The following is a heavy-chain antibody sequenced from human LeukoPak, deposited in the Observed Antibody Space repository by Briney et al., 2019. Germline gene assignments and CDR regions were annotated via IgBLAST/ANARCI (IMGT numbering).Heavy chain of an antibody. J-gene: IGHJ4*02. D-gene: IGHD6-19*01. CDR3: ARDGSFTSGSYFDS. CDR2: ISGGGATV. Sequence: PGGSLRLSRGASGFTFNDYDMHWVRQGPGKGPEWVSYISGGGATVFYGDSVRGRFTISRDNAKNSLYLQMTNLRVEDTAVYYCARDGSFTSGSYFDSWGQGTLVTVSS. V-gene: IGHV3-48*03. CDR1: GFTFNDYD.